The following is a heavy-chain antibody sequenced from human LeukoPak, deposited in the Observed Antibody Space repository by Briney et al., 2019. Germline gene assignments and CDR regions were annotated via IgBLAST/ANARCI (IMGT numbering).Heavy chain of an antibody. CDR1: GYTFTSYY. D-gene: IGHD3-9*01. V-gene: IGHV1-46*01. Sequence: ASVKVSCKASGYTFTSYYMHWVRQAPGQGLEWMGIINPSGGSTGYAQKFQGRVTMTRDTSTSTVYMELSSLRSEDTAVYYCARGSADYDILTDYYFVYWGQGTLVTVSS. CDR2: INPSGGST. CDR3: ARGSADYDILTDYYFVY. J-gene: IGHJ4*02.